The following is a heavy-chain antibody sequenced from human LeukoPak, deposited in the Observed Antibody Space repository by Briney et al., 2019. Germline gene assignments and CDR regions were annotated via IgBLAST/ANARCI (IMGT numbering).Heavy chain of an antibody. CDR3: VRGRSSSWSDAFDI. J-gene: IGHJ3*02. Sequence: PSQTLSLTCTVSGGSISSGGYYWSWIRQPPGKGLEWIGYIYHSGSTYYNPSLKSRVTISVDRSKNQFSLKLSSVTAADTALFYCVRGRSSSWSDAFDIWGQGTMVTVSS. CDR1: GGSISSGGYY. CDR2: IYHSGST. V-gene: IGHV4-30-2*01. D-gene: IGHD6-13*01.